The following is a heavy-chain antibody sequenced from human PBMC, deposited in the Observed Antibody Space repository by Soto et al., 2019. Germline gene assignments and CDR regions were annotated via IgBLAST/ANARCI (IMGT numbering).Heavy chain of an antibody. CDR2: IFYNGST. CDR1: GGSISTFY. D-gene: IGHD6-13*01. CDR3: ARVHRIAAAGRWFDP. V-gene: IGHV4-59*01. Sequence: QVQLQESGPGLVKPSETLSLTCTVSGGSISTFYWSWIRQPPGKGLEWIGHIFYNGSTNYNPSLKSRVNRAVDTSKNQFSLKLSSVTAADTAVYYCARVHRIAAAGRWFDPWGQGTLVSVSS. J-gene: IGHJ5*02.